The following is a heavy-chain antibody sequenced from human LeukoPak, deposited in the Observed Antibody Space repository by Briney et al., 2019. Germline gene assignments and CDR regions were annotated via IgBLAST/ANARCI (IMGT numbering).Heavy chain of an antibody. J-gene: IGHJ4*02. CDR2: ISSSGNTL. CDR3: AKAPVADY. CDR1: GFTFSDYY. Sequence: KAGGSLRLSCAASGFTFSDYYMSWTRQAPGKGLEGVSYISSSGNTLYYAASVTRRFTISRDNAKNSLYLQMNSLRAEDTAVYYCAKAPVADYWGQGPLVTVSS. D-gene: IGHD4-23*01. V-gene: IGHV3-11*01.